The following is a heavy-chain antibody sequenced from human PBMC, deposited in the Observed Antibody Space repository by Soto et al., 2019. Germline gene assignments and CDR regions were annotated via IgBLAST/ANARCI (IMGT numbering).Heavy chain of an antibody. CDR2: ISSSSRYI. V-gene: IGHV3-21*01. CDR1: GFTFIGYS. J-gene: IGHJ5*02. D-gene: IGHD3-22*01. Sequence: GGALRLSWAASGFTFIGYSMNWVPQAPWKGLEWVSSISSSSRYIYDVASVKGRFTISRDNAKNSLYLQMNSLRAEDTAVYYCASDYDSTGTGFDPWGQGTLVTVSS. CDR3: ASDYDSTGTGFDP.